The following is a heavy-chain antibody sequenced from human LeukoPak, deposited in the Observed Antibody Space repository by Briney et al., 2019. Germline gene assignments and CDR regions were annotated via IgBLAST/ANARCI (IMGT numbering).Heavy chain of an antibody. V-gene: IGHV1-18*04. CDR3: ARHSGSGWQALGY. CDR1: GYSFSKYG. D-gene: IGHD6-19*01. J-gene: IGHJ4*02. Sequence: ASVKVSCKASGYSFSKYGSRWVRQAPGLGLEWMGWTNYNGNTNYAQKFQDRVTMTTETATTTADMELRSLESDDTAVYYCARHSGSGWQALGYWGQGTRVSVSS. CDR2: TNYNGNT.